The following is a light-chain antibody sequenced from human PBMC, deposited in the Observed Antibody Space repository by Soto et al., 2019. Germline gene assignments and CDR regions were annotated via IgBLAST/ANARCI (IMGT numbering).Light chain of an antibody. CDR3: QQYGSSPWT. V-gene: IGKV3-20*01. J-gene: IGKJ1*01. CDR2: GAS. Sequence: EIVLTQSPGTLSLSPGERATLSCRASQSVSGSSLAWYQQKPGQAPRLLIYGASSRATGIPDRFSGSGSGTDFTLIISRLEPEDFAMYYCQQYGSSPWTFGQGTRVAIK. CDR1: QSVSGSS.